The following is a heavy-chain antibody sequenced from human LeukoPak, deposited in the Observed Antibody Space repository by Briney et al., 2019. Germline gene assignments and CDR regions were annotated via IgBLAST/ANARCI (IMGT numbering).Heavy chain of an antibody. V-gene: IGHV3-23*01. CDR3: ARPKLYDSSGGSYMDV. Sequence: GGSLRLSCAASGFTFSNYAMSWVRQAPGKGLEWVSGISGSDGTTYYADSVKGRFTISRDNSKNTLYLQMNSLRAEDTAVYYCARPKLYDSSGGSYMDVWGKGTTVTISS. J-gene: IGHJ6*03. D-gene: IGHD3-22*01. CDR1: GFTFSNYA. CDR2: ISGSDGTT.